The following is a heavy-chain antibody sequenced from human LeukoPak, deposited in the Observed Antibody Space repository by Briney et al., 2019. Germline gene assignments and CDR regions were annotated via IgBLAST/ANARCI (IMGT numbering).Heavy chain of an antibody. J-gene: IGHJ4*02. CDR3: ARDQGSLSRSWYTGY. V-gene: IGHV1-2*02. CDR2: ISPNSGDT. CDR1: GYTLTGYY. Sequence: ASVKVSCKASGYTLTGYYMHWVRQAPGQGLEWMGWISPNSGDTNYAQKFQGRVTMTRDTSITTAYMEVSSLRPDDTAMYFCARDQGSLSRSWYTGYWGQGTQVTVSS. D-gene: IGHD6-13*01.